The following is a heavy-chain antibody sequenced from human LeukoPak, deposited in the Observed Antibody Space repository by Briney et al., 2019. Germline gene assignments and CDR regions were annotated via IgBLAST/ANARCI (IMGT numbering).Heavy chain of an antibody. CDR2: ISSSGGST. CDR3: ARGRRGSSFLDY. Sequence: PGGSLRLSCASSGFTFISFAMSEVRQAPGKGLEWVSPISSSGGSTYYADSVKGRFTISRDNSKNTMYLQMNSLRAEDTAVYYCARGRRGSSFLDYWGQGTLVTVSS. V-gene: IGHV3-23*01. D-gene: IGHD3-16*01. J-gene: IGHJ4*02. CDR1: GFTFISFA.